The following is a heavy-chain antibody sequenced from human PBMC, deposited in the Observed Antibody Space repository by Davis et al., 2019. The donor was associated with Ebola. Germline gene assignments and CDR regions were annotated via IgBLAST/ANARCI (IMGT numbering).Heavy chain of an antibody. Sequence: GESLKISCAASGFTFSSYSMNWVRQAPGKGLEWVSYISSSSSTIYYADSVKGRFTISRDNAKNSLYLQMNSLRAEDTAVYYCARAGYGDYVYYYGMDVWGQGTTVTVSS. CDR1: GFTFSSYS. CDR3: ARAGYGDYVYYYGMDV. V-gene: IGHV3-48*01. D-gene: IGHD4-17*01. CDR2: ISSSSSTI. J-gene: IGHJ6*02.